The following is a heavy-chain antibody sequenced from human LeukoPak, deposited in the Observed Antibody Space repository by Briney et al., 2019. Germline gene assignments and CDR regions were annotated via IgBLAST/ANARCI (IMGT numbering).Heavy chain of an antibody. V-gene: IGHV3-30*02. D-gene: IGHD4-11*01. CDR1: RVTSSHVF. CDR2: IWGDVANQ. CDR3: AKDAQRGFGYSKCLEH. Sequence: PGGSLRLSCEASRVTSSHVFIHWGRQAPGRGLEWVSVIWGDVANQYYADSVKGRFTISRDNFKRTVSLKMNSLRGEETAVYYCAKDAQRGFGYSKCLEHWGQGSLVIVSS. J-gene: IGHJ5*02.